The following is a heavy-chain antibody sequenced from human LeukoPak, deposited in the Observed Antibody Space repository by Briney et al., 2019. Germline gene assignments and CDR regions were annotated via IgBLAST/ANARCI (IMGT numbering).Heavy chain of an antibody. Sequence: GGSLRLSCAASGFTFSSYEMNWVRQAPGKGLEWVSYISSSGSTIYYADSVKGRFTISRDNVKNSLYLQMNSLRAEDTAVYYCARVWVYLDYWGQGTLVTVSS. CDR2: ISSSGSTI. CDR3: ARVWVYLDY. D-gene: IGHD3-10*01. CDR1: GFTFSSYE. V-gene: IGHV3-48*03. J-gene: IGHJ4*02.